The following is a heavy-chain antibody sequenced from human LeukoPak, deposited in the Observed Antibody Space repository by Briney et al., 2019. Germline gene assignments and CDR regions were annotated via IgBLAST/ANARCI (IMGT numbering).Heavy chain of an antibody. V-gene: IGHV3-21*01. CDR3: ARAHTVTPLYYYYYGMDV. CDR2: ITSGSSYI. J-gene: IGHJ6*02. D-gene: IGHD4-17*01. CDR1: GFTFSSYN. Sequence: PGESLRLSCAASGFTFSSYNMNWVRQAPGKGLEWFSSITSGSSYILYADSVKGRFTISRDNAKNSLYLQMNSLRAEDTAVYYCARAHTVTPLYYYYYGMDVWGQGTTVTVSS.